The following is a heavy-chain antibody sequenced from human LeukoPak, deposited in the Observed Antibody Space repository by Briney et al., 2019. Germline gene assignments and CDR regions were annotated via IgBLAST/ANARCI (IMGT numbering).Heavy chain of an antibody. CDR3: ARGGGVDILTGFQY. J-gene: IGHJ4*02. CDR2: TSFDGTNK. CDR1: GFTFSTFG. V-gene: IGHV3-30*03. Sequence: GKSLRLSCAGSGFTFSTFGFHWVRQAPGKGLEWVAVTSFDGTNKYYADSVKGRFTISRDNSKNTLYLQMNSLRAEDAAVYYCARGGGVDILTGFQYWGQGTLVTVSS. D-gene: IGHD3-9*01.